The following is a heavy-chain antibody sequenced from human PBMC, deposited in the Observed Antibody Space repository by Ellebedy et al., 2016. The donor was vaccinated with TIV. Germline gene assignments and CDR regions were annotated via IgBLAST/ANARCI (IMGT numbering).Heavy chain of an antibody. V-gene: IGHV3-7*01. J-gene: IGHJ4*02. D-gene: IGHD4-23*01. CDR3: ARIYGGNSGFDY. Sequence: GESLKISCAASGFTFSGSAMHWVRLAPGKGLEWVANIKQDGSEKYYVDSVKGRFTISRDNAKNSLYLQMNSLRAEDTAVYYCARIYGGNSGFDYWGQGTLVTVSS. CDR2: IKQDGSEK. CDR1: GFTFSGSA.